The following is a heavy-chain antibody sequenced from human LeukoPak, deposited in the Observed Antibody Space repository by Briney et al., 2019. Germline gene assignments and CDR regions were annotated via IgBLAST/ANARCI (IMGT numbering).Heavy chain of an antibody. J-gene: IGHJ3*02. CDR3: ARGPRDDAFDI. CDR2: ISSSSSTI. V-gene: IGHV3-48*04. CDR1: GLTFSSYS. Sequence: GGSLRLSGAAPGLTFSSYSMNWFRKAPGKGLDWVSYISSSSSTIYYADSVKGRFTISRDNAKNSLYLQMNSLRAEDTAVYYCARGPRDDAFDIWGQGTMVAVSS.